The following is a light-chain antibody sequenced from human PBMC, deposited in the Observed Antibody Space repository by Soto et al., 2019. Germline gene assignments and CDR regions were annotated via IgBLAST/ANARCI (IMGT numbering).Light chain of an antibody. Sequence: QSALTQPRSVSGSPGQSVTISCTGTSSDVGGYTYVSWYQQHPGKAPKLIIYDVTDRPSGVPARFSGSKSGNTASLAISGLQAEDEADYYCRSYAGSYTYVFGTGTKLTVL. CDR1: SSDVGGYTY. V-gene: IGLV2-11*01. J-gene: IGLJ1*01. CDR3: RSYAGSYTYV. CDR2: DVT.